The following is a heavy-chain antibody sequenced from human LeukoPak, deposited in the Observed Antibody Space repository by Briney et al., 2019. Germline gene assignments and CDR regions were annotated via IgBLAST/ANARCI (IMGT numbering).Heavy chain of an antibody. V-gene: IGHV1-18*01. D-gene: IGHD1-7*01. CDR2: ISAYNGNT. Sequence: GASVKVSCKASGYTFTSYGISWVRQAPGQGLEWMGWISAYNGNTNYAQKLQGRVTMTTDTPTSTAYMELRSLRSDDTAVYYCASARGSYNWNYHWFDPWGQGTLVTVSS. CDR3: ASARGSYNWNYHWFDP. J-gene: IGHJ5*02. CDR1: GYTFTSYG.